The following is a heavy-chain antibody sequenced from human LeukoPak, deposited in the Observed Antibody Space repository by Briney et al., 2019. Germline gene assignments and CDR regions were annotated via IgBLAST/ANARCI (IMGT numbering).Heavy chain of an antibody. Sequence: GGSLRLSCAASGFTFSSYSMNWVRQAPGKGLEWVSYISSSTIYYADSVKGRFSISRDNAKSSLDLQMNSLRAEDTAVYYCAKEEWLGKMNFFDYWGQGTPVTVSS. J-gene: IGHJ4*02. D-gene: IGHD6-19*01. V-gene: IGHV3-48*04. CDR3: AKEEWLGKMNFFDY. CDR2: ISSSTI. CDR1: GFTFSSYS.